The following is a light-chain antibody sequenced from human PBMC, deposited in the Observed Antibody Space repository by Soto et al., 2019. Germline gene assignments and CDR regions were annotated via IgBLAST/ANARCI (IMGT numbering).Light chain of an antibody. CDR2: DAS. CDR1: QSISTY. V-gene: IGKV3-11*01. CDR3: QQRSCCPLT. Sequence: EIVLTQSPATLSLSPGERATLSCRASQSISTYLACYQQKPGQAPRLLLYDASYRATGIPARFSGSGSGTDFTLTISSLEPEDFAVYYCQQRSCCPLTFGGGTKVEIK. J-gene: IGKJ4*02.